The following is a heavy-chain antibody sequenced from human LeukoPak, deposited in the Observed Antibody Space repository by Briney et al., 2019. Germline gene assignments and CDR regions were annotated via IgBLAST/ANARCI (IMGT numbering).Heavy chain of an antibody. V-gene: IGHV3-53*01. CDR2: IYPGGDS. J-gene: IGHJ4*02. CDR3: ARLNFGDDY. D-gene: IGHD4-17*01. CDR1: GFNVGSKH. Sequence: GGSLRPSCAASGFNVGSKHMNWVRQAPGKGLEWVSGIYPGGDSYYADSLKGRFIISRDISKNTVFLQMNSLRDEDTAVYHCARLNFGDDYWGQGALVTVSS.